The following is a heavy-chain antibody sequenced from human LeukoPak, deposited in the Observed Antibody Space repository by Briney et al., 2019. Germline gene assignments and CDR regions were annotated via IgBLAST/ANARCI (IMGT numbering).Heavy chain of an antibody. CDR2: IYYSGST. J-gene: IGHJ3*02. CDR3: ARLPSHSSSWYGRAFDI. Sequence: SETLSLTCTVSGGSISSYYWSWIRQPPGKGLEWVGYIYYSGSTNYNPSLKSRVTISVDTSNNQYSLKLSSVTAADTDVYYCARLPSHSSSWYGRAFDIWGQGTMVTVSS. CDR1: GGSISSYY. D-gene: IGHD6-13*01. V-gene: IGHV4-59*08.